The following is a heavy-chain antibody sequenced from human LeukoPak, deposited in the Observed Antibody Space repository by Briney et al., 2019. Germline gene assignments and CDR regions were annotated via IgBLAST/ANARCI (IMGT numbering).Heavy chain of an antibody. CDR2: IGGSDSIV. CDR3: AREMVAGTFDS. V-gene: IGHV3-11*01. CDR1: EFIVNDYY. Sequence: GGSLRLSCVVSEFIVNDYYMSWIRQAPGKGLEWVADIGGSDSIVASAASVRGRFSISRDFAKNSLYLEMNSLRAEDTAVYYCAREMVAGTFDSWGQGALVTVSS. D-gene: IGHD6-19*01. J-gene: IGHJ4*02.